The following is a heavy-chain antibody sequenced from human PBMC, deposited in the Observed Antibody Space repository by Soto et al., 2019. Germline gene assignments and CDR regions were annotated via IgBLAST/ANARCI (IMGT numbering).Heavy chain of an antibody. CDR2: IIPIFGTA. CDR3: ARAPIVVVTAYFDY. Sequence: QVQLVQSGAEVKKPGSSVKVSCKASGGTFSSYAISWVRQAPGQGLEWMGGIIPIFGTANYAQKFQGRVTITADESTSTASMELSSLRSEDTAVYYCARAPIVVVTAYFDYWGQGTLVTVSS. V-gene: IGHV1-69*01. D-gene: IGHD2-21*02. J-gene: IGHJ4*02. CDR1: GGTFSSYA.